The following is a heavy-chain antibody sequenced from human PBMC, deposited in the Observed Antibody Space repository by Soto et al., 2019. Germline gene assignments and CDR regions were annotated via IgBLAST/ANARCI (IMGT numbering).Heavy chain of an antibody. Sequence: QVQLVQSGAEVKKPGSSVKVSCKASGGIFSTYAISWLRQAPGXXLEWMGGIIPIFGTPNYAQRFQGRVTIXAXXXXXXXXXXXXXXXXXXXXXXXXXXXXXXXXXXXXXNRIDFWGQGTLVTVSS. CDR3: XXXXXXXXXXXXXNRIDF. V-gene: IGHV1-69*01. CDR2: IIPIFGTP. CDR1: GGIFSTYA. J-gene: IGHJ4*02.